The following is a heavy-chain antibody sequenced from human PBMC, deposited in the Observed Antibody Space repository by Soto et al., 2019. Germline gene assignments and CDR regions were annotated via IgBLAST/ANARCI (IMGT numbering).Heavy chain of an antibody. D-gene: IGHD2-15*01. J-gene: IGHJ4*02. CDR1: GFTFSSYW. CDR2: INSDGSST. CDR3: ARTSLVVAAATREDY. V-gene: IGHV3-74*01. Sequence: EVQLVESGGGLVQPGESLRLSCAASGFTFSSYWMHWVRQAPGKGLVWVSRINSDGSSTRYAGSVKGRFTISRDNAKNTLYLQMNSLRAEDTAGYYCARTSLVVAAATREDYWGQGTLVTVSS.